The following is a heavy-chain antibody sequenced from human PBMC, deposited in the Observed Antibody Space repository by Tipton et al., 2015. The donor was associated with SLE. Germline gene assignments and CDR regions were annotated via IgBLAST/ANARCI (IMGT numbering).Heavy chain of an antibody. CDR3: ARLSLGEEYFFDY. CDR1: GDSITSHF. Sequence: TLSLTCTVSGDSITSHFWNWIRQPPGKGLEWIGYIYHSGSTNYNPSLKSRVTMSVDTSKNQFSLKLSSVTAADTAVYYCARLSLGEEYFFDYWGQGTLVSVSS. J-gene: IGHJ4*02. V-gene: IGHV4-59*11. D-gene: IGHD3-10*01. CDR2: IYHSGST.